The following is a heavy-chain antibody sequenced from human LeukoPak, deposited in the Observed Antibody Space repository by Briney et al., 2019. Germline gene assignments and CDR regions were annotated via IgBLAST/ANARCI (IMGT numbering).Heavy chain of an antibody. CDR2: ISSSGSII. CDR1: GFTFSSYE. J-gene: IGHJ4*02. V-gene: IGHV3-48*03. Sequence: AGGSLRLSCAASGFTFSSYEMNWVRQAPGEGLEWVSYISSSGSIIYYADSVKGRFTISRDNAKNSLYLQMNSLRAEDTAVYYCARRYGDYLSHFGYWGQGTLVTVSS. D-gene: IGHD4-17*01. CDR3: ARRYGDYLSHFGY.